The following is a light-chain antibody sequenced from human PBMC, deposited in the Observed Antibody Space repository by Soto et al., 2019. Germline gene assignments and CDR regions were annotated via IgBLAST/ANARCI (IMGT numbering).Light chain of an antibody. Sequence: QSVLTQPPSVSGAPGQRVTISCTGSSSNIGAGYDVHWYQQLPGTALKLLIYGKSNRPSGVPDRFSGSKSGTSASLAITGLQAEDEAYYYCQSYDRSLGGWAVFGGGTKLTVL. V-gene: IGLV1-40*01. CDR3: QSYDRSLGGWAV. CDR2: GKS. J-gene: IGLJ2*01. CDR1: SSNIGAGYD.